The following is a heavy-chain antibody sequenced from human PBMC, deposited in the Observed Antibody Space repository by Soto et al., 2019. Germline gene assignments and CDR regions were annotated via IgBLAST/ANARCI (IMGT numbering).Heavy chain of an antibody. V-gene: IGHV1-18*01. CDR3: ASSLLVGYGLEGESD. Sequence: QVQLVQSGAEVKKPGASVKVSCKASGYTFTSYGISWVRQAPGQGLEWMGWISAYNGNTNYAQKLQDRVTMTTDTATSTAYMELRSLRSDDTAVYYCASSLLVGYGLEGESDWGQGTLVTVSS. D-gene: IGHD5-18*01. CDR2: ISAYNGNT. J-gene: IGHJ4*02. CDR1: GYTFTSYG.